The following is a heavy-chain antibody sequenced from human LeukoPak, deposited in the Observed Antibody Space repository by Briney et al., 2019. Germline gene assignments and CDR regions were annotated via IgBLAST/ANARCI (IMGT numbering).Heavy chain of an antibody. CDR1: GGSIRSYS. D-gene: IGHD6-13*01. CDR2: ILYSGST. J-gene: IGHJ4*02. Sequence: SETLSLTCTVSGGSIRSYSWSWIRQPPGKGLEWIGYILYSGSTNYNPSLKSRVTISLDTSKNQFSLKLNSVTAADTAVYYCARDGGISGSALDLDYWCQGTLVTVSS. CDR3: ARDGGISGSALDLDY. V-gene: IGHV4-59*01.